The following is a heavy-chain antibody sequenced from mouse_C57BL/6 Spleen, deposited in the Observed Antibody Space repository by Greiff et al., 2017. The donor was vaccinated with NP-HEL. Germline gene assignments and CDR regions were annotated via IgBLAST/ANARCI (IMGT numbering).Heavy chain of an antibody. V-gene: IGHV3-6*01. CDR1: GYSITSGYS. CDR3: ARDFSHYYGSSPGV. D-gene: IGHD1-1*01. CDR2: ISYDGSN. Sequence: EVQLQESGPGLVKPSQSLSLPCSVTGYSITSGYSWNWIRQFPGNKLEWMGYISYDGSNNYNPSLKHRISITRDTSKNQFFLKLNSVTTEDTATYYCARDFSHYYGSSPGVWGTGTTVTVSS. J-gene: IGHJ1*03.